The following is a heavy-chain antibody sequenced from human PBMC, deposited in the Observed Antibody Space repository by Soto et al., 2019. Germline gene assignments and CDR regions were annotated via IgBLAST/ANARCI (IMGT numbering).Heavy chain of an antibody. CDR3: ARDSMVRGVMSYYYGMDV. CDR1: GFTFSSYE. J-gene: IGHJ6*02. Sequence: EVQLVESGGGLVQPGGSLRLSCAASGFTFSSYEMNWVRQAPGKGLEWVSYISSSGSTIYYADSVKGRFTISRDNAKNSLYLQMNSLRAEDTAVYYCARDSMVRGVMSYYYGMDVWGQGTTVTVSS. CDR2: ISSSGSTI. D-gene: IGHD3-10*01. V-gene: IGHV3-48*03.